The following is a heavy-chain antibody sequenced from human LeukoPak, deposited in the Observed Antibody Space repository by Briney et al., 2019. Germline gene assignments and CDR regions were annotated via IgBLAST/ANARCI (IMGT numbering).Heavy chain of an antibody. D-gene: IGHD5/OR15-5a*01. CDR3: AGLTNKNVDIVWLPGY. CDR1: GGSISSSSYY. CDR2: IYYSGST. J-gene: IGHJ4*02. V-gene: IGHV4-39*01. Sequence: PSETLSLTCTVSGGSISSSSYYWGWIRQPPGKGLEWIGSIYYSGSTYYNPSLKGRVTISVDTSKNQFSLKLSSVTAADTAVYYCAGLTNKNVDIVWLPGYWGQGTLVTVSS.